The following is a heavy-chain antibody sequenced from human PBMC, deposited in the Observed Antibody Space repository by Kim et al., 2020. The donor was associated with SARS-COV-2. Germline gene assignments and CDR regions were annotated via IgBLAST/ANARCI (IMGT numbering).Heavy chain of an antibody. CDR2: IKSDGSAT. D-gene: IGHD5-18*01. V-gene: IGHV3-74*01. CDR1: GFTFSDYW. Sequence: GGSLRLSFAASGFTFSDYWMQWVRQAPGKGLEWVARIKSDGSATDYADSVKGRFTISRDNAKNTLHLQMNSLRAEDTAVYYCARYGLLGGYIYDWGQGTLVTVSS. J-gene: IGHJ4*02. CDR3: ARYGLLGGYIYD.